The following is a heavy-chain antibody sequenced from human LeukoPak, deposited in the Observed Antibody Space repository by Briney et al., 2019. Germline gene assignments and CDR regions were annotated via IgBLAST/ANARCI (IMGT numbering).Heavy chain of an antibody. Sequence: VKVPCKASGGTFSSYAISWVRQAPGQGLEWMGGIIPIFGTANYAQKFQGRVTITADESTSTAYMELSSLRSEDTAVYYCARAPSTYSGSYYDYWGQGTLVTISS. V-gene: IGHV1-69*01. CDR3: ARAPSTYSGSYYDY. J-gene: IGHJ4*02. CDR1: GGTFSSYA. CDR2: IIPIFGTA. D-gene: IGHD1-26*01.